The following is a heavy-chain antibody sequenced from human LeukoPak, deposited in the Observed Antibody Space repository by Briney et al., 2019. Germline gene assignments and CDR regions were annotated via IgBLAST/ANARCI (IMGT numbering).Heavy chain of an antibody. D-gene: IGHD2-8*01. V-gene: IGHV3-30*18. CDR3: AKERELVLIAPDGE. Sequence: GGSLRLSCAASGFAFSSYGMHWVRQAPGKGLEWVAVISYDGSNKYYADSVKGRFTISRDNSKNTLYLQMNSLRAEDTAVYYCAKERELVLIAPDGEWGQGTLVTVSS. CDR2: ISYDGSNK. J-gene: IGHJ4*02. CDR1: GFAFSSYG.